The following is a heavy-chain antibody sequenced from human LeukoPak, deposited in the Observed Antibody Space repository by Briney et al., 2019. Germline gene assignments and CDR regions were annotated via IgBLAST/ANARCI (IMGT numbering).Heavy chain of an antibody. D-gene: IGHD3-9*01. Sequence: SETLSLTCTVSGGSITSSSYYWGWIRQPPGKGLQWIGSFYYSGSTYYNPSLKSRVTISVDTSKNQFSLKLSSVTAADTAVYYCAKGGGFDWLNYYYMDVWGKGTTVIISS. J-gene: IGHJ6*03. CDR3: AKGGGFDWLNYYYMDV. CDR2: FYYSGST. V-gene: IGHV4-39*07. CDR1: GGSITSSSYY.